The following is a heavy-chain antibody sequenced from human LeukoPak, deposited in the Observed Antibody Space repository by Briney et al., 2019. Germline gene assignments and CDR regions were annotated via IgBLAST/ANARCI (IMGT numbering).Heavy chain of an antibody. V-gene: IGHV3-23*01. CDR3: AKHVEVVAAINWFDP. CDR2: ISGSGGST. D-gene: IGHD2-15*01. Sequence: GSLRLSCAASGFTFSTNPMSWVRQAPGKGLEWVSAISGSGGSTYYADSVKGRFTISRDNSKNTLYLQMNSLRAEDTAVYYCAKHVEVVAAINWFDPWGQGTLVTVSS. J-gene: IGHJ5*02. CDR1: GFTFSTNP.